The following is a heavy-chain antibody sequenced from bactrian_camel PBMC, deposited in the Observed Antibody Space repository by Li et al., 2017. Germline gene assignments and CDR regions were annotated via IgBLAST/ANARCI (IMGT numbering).Heavy chain of an antibody. CDR1: GFTFRRYG. J-gene: IGHJ4*01. CDR2: IYNDGTNT. Sequence: HVQLVESGGGLVQPGGSLTLSCAASGFTFRRYGMTWVRQAPGKGLEWVTGIYNDGTNTYYADSVKGRFTISKDNAKNTLYLQMNSLKPSDTAVYYCATEGARWMVAGCRLGFPGTQVTVS. D-gene: IGHD6*01. V-gene: IGHV3S6*01.